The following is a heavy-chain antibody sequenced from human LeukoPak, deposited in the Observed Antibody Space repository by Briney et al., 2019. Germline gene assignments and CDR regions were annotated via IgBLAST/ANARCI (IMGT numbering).Heavy chain of an antibody. CDR1: GYTFTSYD. V-gene: IGHV1-8*01. J-gene: IGHJ3*02. CDR2: MNPNSGNT. Sequence: ASVKVSCKASGYTFTSYDINWVRQATGQGLEWMGWMNPNSGNTGYAQKFQGRVTMTRNTSISTAYMELSSLRSEDTAVYYCARGGSWHTVNAFDIWGQGTMVTVSS. CDR3: ARGGSWHTVNAFDI. D-gene: IGHD2-15*01.